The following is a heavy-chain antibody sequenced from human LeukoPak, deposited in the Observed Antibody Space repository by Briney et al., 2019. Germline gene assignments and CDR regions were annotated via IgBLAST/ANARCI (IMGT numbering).Heavy chain of an antibody. CDR3: ARDHDSSSWYPCFDY. V-gene: IGHV3-66*01. CDR2: IYSGGST. J-gene: IGHJ4*02. CDR1: GFTVSSNY. D-gene: IGHD6-13*01. Sequence: GGSLRLSCAASGFTVSSNYMSWVRQAPGKGLEWVSVIYSGGSTYYADSVKGRFTISRDNSKNTLYLQMNSLRAEDTAVYYCARDHDSSSWYPCFDYWGQGTLVTVSS.